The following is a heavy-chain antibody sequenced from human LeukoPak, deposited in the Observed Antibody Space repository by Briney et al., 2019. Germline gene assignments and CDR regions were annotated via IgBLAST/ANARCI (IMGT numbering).Heavy chain of an antibody. D-gene: IGHD3-10*01. CDR3: ARSAVIHYYYGSGSYYDYYYMDV. CDR2: IYTSGST. CDR1: GGSISSYY. V-gene: IGHV4-4*07. J-gene: IGHJ6*03. Sequence: SETLSLTCTVSGGSISSYYWSWIRQPAGKGLEWIGRIYTSGSTNYNPSLKSRVTISVATSKNQFSLKLSSVTAADTAVYYCARSAVIHYYYGSGSYYDYYYMDVWGKGTTVTVSS.